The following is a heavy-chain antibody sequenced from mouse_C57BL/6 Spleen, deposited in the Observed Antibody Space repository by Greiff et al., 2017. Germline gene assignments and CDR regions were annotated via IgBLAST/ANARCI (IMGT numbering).Heavy chain of an antibody. CDR1: GYAFSSSW. CDR3: ASDGRLGFAY. Sequence: QVQLQQSGPELVKPGASVKISCKASGYAFSSSWMNWVKQRPGKGLEWIGRIYPGDGDTNYNGKFKGKATLTADKSSSTAYMQLSSLTSEDSAVYFCASDGRLGFAYWGQGTLVTVSA. CDR2: IYPGDGDT. V-gene: IGHV1-82*01. J-gene: IGHJ3*01. D-gene: IGHD3-1*01.